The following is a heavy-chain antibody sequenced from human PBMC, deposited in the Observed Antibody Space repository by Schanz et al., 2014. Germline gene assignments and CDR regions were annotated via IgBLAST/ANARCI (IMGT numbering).Heavy chain of an antibody. V-gene: IGHV3-48*01. CDR1: GFTFSSYS. Sequence: VQLVESGGGVVQFGRSLRLSCVASGFTFSSYSMNWVRQAPGKGLEWVSYISSSGTTIYYADSVKGRFTISRDNAKNSMYLHMKSLRGEDTAVYYCARDNYYGSGSCAYWGQGTLVTVSS. CDR2: ISSSGTTI. J-gene: IGHJ4*02. D-gene: IGHD3-10*01. CDR3: ARDNYYGSGSCAY.